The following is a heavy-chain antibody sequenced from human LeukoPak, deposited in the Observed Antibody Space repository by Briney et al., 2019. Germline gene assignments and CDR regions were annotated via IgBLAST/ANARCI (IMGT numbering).Heavy chain of an antibody. CDR3: ARPHDGSYYGMDV. CDR2: IYPGDSDT. Sequence: TGESLKISCKGSGYSFTSYWIGWVRQMPGKGLEWMGIIYPGDSDTRYSPSFQGQVTISADKSISTAYLQWSSLKASDTAMYYCARPHDGSYYGMDVWGQGTTVTVSS. J-gene: IGHJ6*02. CDR1: GYSFTSYW. D-gene: IGHD5-24*01. V-gene: IGHV5-51*01.